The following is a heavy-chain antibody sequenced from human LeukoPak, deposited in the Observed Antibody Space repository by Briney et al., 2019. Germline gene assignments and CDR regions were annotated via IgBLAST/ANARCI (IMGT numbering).Heavy chain of an antibody. CDR1: GYIFMSYW. Sequence: SMLIFCKSSGYIFMSYWSGWVCQMPVKGLEYMGIIFHRDPDTRYSSCFQGQVTISADKSISSAYVQWRSLKASDTAMYYCARLPPTKGSGGYYWGQGTLVTVS. J-gene: IGHJ4*02. CDR3: ARLPPTKGSGGYY. V-gene: IGHV5-51*01. D-gene: IGHD6-19*01. CDR2: IFHRDPDT.